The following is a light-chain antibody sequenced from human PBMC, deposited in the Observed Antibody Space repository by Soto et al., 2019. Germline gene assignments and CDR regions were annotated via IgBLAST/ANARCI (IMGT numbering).Light chain of an antibody. CDR3: QHRSTTPIT. J-gene: IGKJ5*01. V-gene: IGKV3-20*01. Sequence: EIVLTQSPGTLSLSPGERATLSCRASRTVISTNLAWHQQKPGQTPRLLVYGASNRATGIPDRFSGSGSGTDFTLTISILEPDDFAVYYWQHRSTTPITFGQGTRLEIK. CDR2: GAS. CDR1: RTVISTN.